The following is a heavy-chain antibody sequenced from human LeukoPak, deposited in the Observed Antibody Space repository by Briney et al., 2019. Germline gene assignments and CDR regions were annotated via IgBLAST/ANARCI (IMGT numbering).Heavy chain of an antibody. J-gene: IGHJ4*02. D-gene: IGHD6-6*01. CDR2: INPNSGGT. Sequence: ASVKVSCKASGYAFTDYYVFWVRQAPGQGLESMGWINPNSGGTNYAQKFQGRVTMTRDTSMSTAYMELSRLTSDDTAVYYCARQVFSSYVFDYWGQGALVTVSS. CDR1: GYAFTDYY. CDR3: ARQVFSSYVFDY. V-gene: IGHV1-2*02.